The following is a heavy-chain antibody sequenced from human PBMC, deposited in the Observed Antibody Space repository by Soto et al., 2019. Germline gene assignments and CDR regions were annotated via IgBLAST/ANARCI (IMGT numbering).Heavy chain of an antibody. CDR2: IWSDGSKE. V-gene: IGHV3-33*01. CDR3: AREAGWEV. CDR1: GFTFRNYG. D-gene: IGHD2-15*01. Sequence: QVQVVESGGGVVQPGRSLRLSCAASGFTFRNYGMHWVRQAPGKGLEWVAVIWSDGSKEYYADSVKGRFAISRDNSKSTLYLQMNSLRADDTALYYCAREAGWEVW. J-gene: IGHJ6*01.